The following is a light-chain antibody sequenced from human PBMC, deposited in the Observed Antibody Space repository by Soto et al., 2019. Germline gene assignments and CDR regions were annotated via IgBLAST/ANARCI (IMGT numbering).Light chain of an antibody. J-gene: IGKJ2*01. CDR1: QSVFSF. V-gene: IGKV3-11*01. CDR2: DAT. Sequence: EIVLTQSPATLSLSPGERATLSCRASQSVFSFLAWYQQKPGQTPRLLIYDATKRATGIPARFSGSGSGTDFTLTISSLEPEDFAVYYCQQRYNWPPFKYTFGQGTKLEVK. CDR3: QQRYNWPPFKYT.